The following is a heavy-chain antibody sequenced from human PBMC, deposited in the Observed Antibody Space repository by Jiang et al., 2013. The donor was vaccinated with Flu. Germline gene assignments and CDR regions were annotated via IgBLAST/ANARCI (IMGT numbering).Heavy chain of an antibody. Sequence: VQLLESGGGLVQPGGSLRLSCVASGFSFSNYAVSWVRQAPGKGLEWVAAISGSDGSTYYADSVKGRFTISRDHSKSTLYLQMNSLRAEDTAVYYCAFSPPRRWLVDYYYYGMDVWGKGTTVTVSS. CDR3: AFSPPRRWLVDYYYYGMDV. CDR2: ISGSDGST. V-gene: IGHV3-23*01. CDR1: GFSFSNYA. D-gene: IGHD6-19*01. J-gene: IGHJ6*04.